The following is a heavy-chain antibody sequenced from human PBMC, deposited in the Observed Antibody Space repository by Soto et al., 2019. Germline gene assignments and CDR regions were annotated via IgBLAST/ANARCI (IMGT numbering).Heavy chain of an antibody. J-gene: IGHJ4*02. CDR3: ATHETWRFDY. Sequence: SETLSLTCTVSGGSISSYYWSWIRQPPGKGLEWIGYIYYSGSTNYNPSLKSRVTISVDTSKNQFSLKLSSVTAADTAVYYCATHETWRFDYWGQGTLVTVSS. CDR2: IYYSGST. V-gene: IGHV4-59*08. CDR1: GGSISSYY.